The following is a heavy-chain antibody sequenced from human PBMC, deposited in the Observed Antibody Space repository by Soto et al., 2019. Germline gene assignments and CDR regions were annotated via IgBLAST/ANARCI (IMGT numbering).Heavy chain of an antibody. CDR3: AADIVVVTAAIPALRSYYYGMDV. D-gene: IGHD2-2*02. J-gene: IGHJ6*02. CDR2: ISSSSSYI. V-gene: IGHV3-21*01. Sequence: GGSLRLSCAASGFTFSSYSMNWVRQAPGKGLEWVSSISSSSSYIYYADSVKGRFTISRDNAKNSLYLQMNSLRAEDTAVYYCAADIVVVTAAIPALRSYYYGMDVWGQGTTVTVSS. CDR1: GFTFSSYS.